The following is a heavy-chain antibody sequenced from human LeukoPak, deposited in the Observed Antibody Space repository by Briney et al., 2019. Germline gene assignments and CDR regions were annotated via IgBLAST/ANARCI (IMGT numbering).Heavy chain of an antibody. CDR2: ISSSSSYI. V-gene: IGHV3-21*01. CDR1: GFTFSSYS. CDR3: ARVIRPLVVTAQYFDY. D-gene: IGHD2-21*02. Sequence: GGSLRLSCAASGFTFSSYSMNRVRQAPGKGLEWVSSISSSSSYIYYADSVKGRFTISRDNAKNSLYLQMNSLRAEDTAVYYCARVIRPLVVTAQYFDYWGQGTLVTVSS. J-gene: IGHJ4*02.